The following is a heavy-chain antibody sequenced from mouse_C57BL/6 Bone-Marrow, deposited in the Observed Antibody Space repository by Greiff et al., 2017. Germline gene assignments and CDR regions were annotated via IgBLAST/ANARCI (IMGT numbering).Heavy chain of an antibody. CDR2: ISGGGGNT. CDR1: GFTFSSYT. Sequence: EVMLVESGGGLVKPGGSLKLSCAASGFTFSSYTMSWVRQTPEKRLQWVAAISGGGGNTYYPDSVKGRFTISRDNDKNILYLQMSSLGSEDTALYYCSRQVTTVLATKYFDVGGTGTTVTVSS. J-gene: IGHJ1*03. CDR3: SRQVTTVLATKYFDV. D-gene: IGHD1-1*01. V-gene: IGHV5-9*01.